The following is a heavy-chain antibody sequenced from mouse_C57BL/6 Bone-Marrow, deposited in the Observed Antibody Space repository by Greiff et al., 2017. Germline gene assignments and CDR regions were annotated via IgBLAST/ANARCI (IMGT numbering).Heavy chain of an antibody. J-gene: IGHJ3*01. CDR2: INPNNGGT. V-gene: IGHV1-22*01. Sequence: VQLQQSGPELVKPGASVTMSCKASGYTFTDYNMHWVKQSHGKSLEWIGYINPNNGGTSYNQKFKGKATLTVNKSSSTAYMELRSLTSEDSAVYYCARSYYGSSWFAYWGQGTLVTVSA. CDR1: GYTFTDYN. D-gene: IGHD1-1*01. CDR3: ARSYYGSSWFAY.